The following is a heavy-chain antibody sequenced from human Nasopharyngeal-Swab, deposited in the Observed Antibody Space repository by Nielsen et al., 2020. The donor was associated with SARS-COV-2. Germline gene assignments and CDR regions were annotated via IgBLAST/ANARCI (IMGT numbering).Heavy chain of an antibody. CDR2: INPSGGST. D-gene: IGHD3-3*01. J-gene: IGHJ3*02. V-gene: IGHV1-46*01. Sequence: WVRQAPGQGLEWMGIINPSGGSTSYAQKFQGRVTMTRDTSTSTVYMELSSLRSEDTAVYYCARDHDFWSGYYTGGAFDIWGQGTMVTVSS. CDR3: ARDHDFWSGYYTGGAFDI.